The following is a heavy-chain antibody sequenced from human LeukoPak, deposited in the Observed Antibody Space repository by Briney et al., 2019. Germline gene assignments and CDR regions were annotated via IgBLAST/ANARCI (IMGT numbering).Heavy chain of an antibody. J-gene: IGHJ6*02. Sequence: GGSFRLSCAASGFTFRNAWLSWVRQAPGKGLEWVGGIKSKTDGGTIDYAAPVRGRFTISRDDSKHTLYLQMNSLKTEDTAVYYCTTDLYTANGAYYYYFGMDVWGQGTTVTVSS. V-gene: IGHV3-15*01. CDR1: GFTFRNAW. CDR3: TTDLYTANGAYYYYFGMDV. D-gene: IGHD5-18*01. CDR2: IKSKTDGGTI.